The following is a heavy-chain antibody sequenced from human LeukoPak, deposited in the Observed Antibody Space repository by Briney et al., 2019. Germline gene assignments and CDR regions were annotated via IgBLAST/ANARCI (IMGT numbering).Heavy chain of an antibody. CDR3: ARDPPSDIVVVPAAPGGY. D-gene: IGHD2-2*01. V-gene: IGHV3-48*03. CDR2: ISSSGSTI. CDR1: GFTFSSYE. J-gene: IGHJ4*02. Sequence: GGSLRLSCAASGFTFSSYEMNWVRQAPGKGLEWVSYISSSGSTIYYADSVKGRFTISRDNAKNSLYLQMNSLRAEDTAVYYCARDPPSDIVVVPAAPGGYWGQGTLVTVSS.